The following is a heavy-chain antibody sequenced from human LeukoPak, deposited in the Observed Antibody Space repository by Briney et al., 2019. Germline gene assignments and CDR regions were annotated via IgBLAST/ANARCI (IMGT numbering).Heavy chain of an antibody. Sequence: ASVKVSCKAFGYTFTSYDINWVRQATGQGLEWMGWMNPNRGNTGYAQKIQGRVTMSRSTSISTAYMELSSLRSEDTAVYYCARGLNYDSSGYYFFWGQGTLVTVSS. CDR1: GYTFTSYD. V-gene: IGHV1-8*01. J-gene: IGHJ4*02. D-gene: IGHD3-22*01. CDR2: MNPNRGNT. CDR3: ARGLNYDSSGYYFF.